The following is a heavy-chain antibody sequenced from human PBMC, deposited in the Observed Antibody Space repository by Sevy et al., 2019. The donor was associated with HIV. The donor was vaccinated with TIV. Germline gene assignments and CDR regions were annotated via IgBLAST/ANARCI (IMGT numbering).Heavy chain of an antibody. D-gene: IGHD3-22*01. V-gene: IGHV3-48*03. CDR1: GFTFSSYE. CDR3: AREPGLHSSGYSGGFDY. Sequence: GGSLRLSCEASGFTFSSYEMNWVRQAPGKGLEWISYISSSGIAIYYPDSVKGRFTVSRDNAKNLVYLQMNSLRAEDTAIYYCAREPGLHSSGYSGGFDYWGQGTLVTVSS. J-gene: IGHJ4*02. CDR2: ISSSGIAI.